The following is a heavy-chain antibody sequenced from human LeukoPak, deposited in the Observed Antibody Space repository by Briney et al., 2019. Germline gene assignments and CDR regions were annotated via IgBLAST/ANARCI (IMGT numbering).Heavy chain of an antibody. V-gene: IGHV3-30-3*01. CDR3: ARDGYVDTAMALYYYYYYMDV. J-gene: IGHJ6*03. CDR2: ISYDGSNK. D-gene: IGHD5-18*01. CDR1: GFTFSSYA. Sequence: GGSLRLSCAASGFTFSSYAMTWVRQAPGRGLEWVAVISYDGSNKYYADSVKGRFTISRDNSKNTLYLQMNSLRAEDTAVYYCARDGYVDTAMALYYYYYYMDVWGKGTTVTVSS.